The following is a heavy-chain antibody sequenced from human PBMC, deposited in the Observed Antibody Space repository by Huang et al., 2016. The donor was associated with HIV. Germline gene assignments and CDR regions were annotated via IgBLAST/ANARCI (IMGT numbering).Heavy chain of an antibody. CDR1: GFTVSSND. CDR3: ARAWGRATIYFDY. CDR2: IYSGGSR. D-gene: IGHD5-12*01. V-gene: IGHV3-53*02. Sequence: EVQLVETGGGLIQPGGSLRLSCAASGFTVSSNDMGWVRRAPGTWLEWCAGIYSGGSRYYADSVKGRFTIARDNSKNTLYLQMNSLRAEDTAVYYCARAWGRATIYFDYWGQGTLVTVSS. J-gene: IGHJ4*02.